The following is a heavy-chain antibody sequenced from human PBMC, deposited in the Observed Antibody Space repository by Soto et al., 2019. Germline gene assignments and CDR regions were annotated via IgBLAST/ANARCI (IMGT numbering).Heavy chain of an antibody. CDR1: GFTFSSYA. V-gene: IGHV3-30-3*01. D-gene: IGHD2-2*02. CDR2: ISYDGSNK. Sequence: GGSLRLSCAASGFTFSSYAMRWVRQAPGKGLEWVAVISYDGSNKYYADSVKGRFTISRDNSKNTLYLQMNSLRAEDTAVYYCARDRVVPAAIRGGYYYYYGMDVWGQGTTVTVSS. J-gene: IGHJ6*02. CDR3: ARDRVVPAAIRGGYYYYYGMDV.